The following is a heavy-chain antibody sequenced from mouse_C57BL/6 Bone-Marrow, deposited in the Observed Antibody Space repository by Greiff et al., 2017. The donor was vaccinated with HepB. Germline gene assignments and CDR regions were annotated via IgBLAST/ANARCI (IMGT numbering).Heavy chain of an antibody. CDR1: GYTFTSYW. V-gene: IGHV1-50*01. J-gene: IGHJ3*01. CDR3: ARDGILRYPAWFAY. D-gene: IGHD1-1*01. Sequence: QVQLQQPGAELVKPGASVKLSCKASGYTFTSYWMQWVKQRPGQGLEWIGELDPSDSYTNYNPKFKGKATLTVDTSSSTAYRQLSSLTFEDSAVYYCARDGILRYPAWFAYWGQGTLGTVSA. CDR2: LDPSDSYT.